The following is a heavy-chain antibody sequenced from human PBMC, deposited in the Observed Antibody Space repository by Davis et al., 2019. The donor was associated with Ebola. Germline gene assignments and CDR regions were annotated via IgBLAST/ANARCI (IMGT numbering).Heavy chain of an antibody. V-gene: IGHV4-59*12. D-gene: IGHD2-15*01. J-gene: IGHJ4*02. CDR2: IYDNGST. Sequence: SETLSLTCTVSGGSISSYFWSWIRQPPGKGLEWIGNIYDNGSTNYNPSLKSRVTISVDTSKNQFSLKLTSVTAADTAVYYCSIGTYSYTRFDYWGQGTLVTVSS. CDR3: SIGTYSYTRFDY. CDR1: GGSISSYF.